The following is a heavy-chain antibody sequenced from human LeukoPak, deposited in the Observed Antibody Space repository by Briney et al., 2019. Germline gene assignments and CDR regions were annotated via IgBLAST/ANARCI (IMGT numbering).Heavy chain of an antibody. CDR3: ARGGGDYDFWSGYYYFDY. CDR1: GYTFTSYD. J-gene: IGHJ4*02. V-gene: IGHV1-8*01. CDR2: MNPNSGNT. D-gene: IGHD3-3*01. Sequence: ASVKVSXKASGYTFTSYDINWMRQAPGQGLEWMGWMNPNSGNTGYAQKFQGRVTMTRNTSISTAYMELSSLRSEDTAVYYCARGGGDYDFWSGYYYFDYWGQGTLVTVSS.